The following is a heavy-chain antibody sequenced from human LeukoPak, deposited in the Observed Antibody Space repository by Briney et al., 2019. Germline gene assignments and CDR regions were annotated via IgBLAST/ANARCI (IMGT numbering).Heavy chain of an antibody. CDR2: ISAYNGNT. D-gene: IGHD3-22*01. Sequence: ASVTVSCTASGYTFTSYGISWVRQAPGQGLEWMGWISAYNGNTNYAQKLQGRVTMTTDTSTSTAYMELRSLRSDDTAVYYCARGATYYYDSSGQYYYMDVWGKGTTVTVSS. J-gene: IGHJ6*03. CDR1: GYTFTSYG. V-gene: IGHV1-18*01. CDR3: ARGATYYYDSSGQYYYMDV.